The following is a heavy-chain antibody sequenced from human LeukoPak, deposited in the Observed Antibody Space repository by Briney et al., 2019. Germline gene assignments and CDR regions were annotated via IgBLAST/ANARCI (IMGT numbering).Heavy chain of an antibody. CDR3: ARTPPYGSGSYYKWGALDI. CDR2: IYYTEST. D-gene: IGHD3-10*01. CDR1: GGSISRSGYS. V-gene: IGHV4-30-4*07. J-gene: IGHJ3*02. Sequence: SETLSLTCAVSGGSISRSGYSWSWIRQPPGKGLEWIGYIYYTESTYYNPSLKSRVTISVDTSKNQFSLKLSSVTAADTAVYYCARTPPYGSGSYYKWGALDIWGQGTMVTVSS.